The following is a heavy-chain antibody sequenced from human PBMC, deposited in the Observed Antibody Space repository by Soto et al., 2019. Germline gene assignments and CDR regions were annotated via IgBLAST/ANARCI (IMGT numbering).Heavy chain of an antibody. CDR2: INHSGNT. Sequence: SSETLSLTCAVYGASLSDNYCNWLRQPPGKGLEWIGEINHSGNTNYNPSLRSRVTISIDTSKSQLSLNLRSVSAADTAVYYCARGGVKRLGELSYPFDYWGQGTLVTVSS. V-gene: IGHV4-34*01. CDR3: ARGGVKRLGELSYPFDY. J-gene: IGHJ4*02. CDR1: GASLSDNY. D-gene: IGHD3-16*02.